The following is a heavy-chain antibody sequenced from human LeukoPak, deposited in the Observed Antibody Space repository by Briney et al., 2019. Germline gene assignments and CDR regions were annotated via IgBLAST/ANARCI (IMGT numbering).Heavy chain of an antibody. J-gene: IGHJ5*02. V-gene: IGHV4-59*01. CDR3: ARGFGPVIAATPGWFDP. CDR2: ICYRGST. CDR1: GGSISSYY. D-gene: IGHD2-15*01. Sequence: SETLSLTCTVSGGSISSYYLSWIRQPPGKGLEGVGYICYRGSTNYNPSLKSRVTISVDTSKNQFSLKLSSVTAADTAVYYCARGFGPVIAATPGWFDPWGQGTLVTVSS.